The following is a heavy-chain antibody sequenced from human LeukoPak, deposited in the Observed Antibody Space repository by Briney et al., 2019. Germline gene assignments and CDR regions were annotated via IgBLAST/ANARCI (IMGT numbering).Heavy chain of an antibody. CDR2: IIPIFGTA. D-gene: IGHD3-22*01. CDR1: GGTFSSYA. J-gene: IGHJ3*02. CDR3: ARGPYSYDSSGAFDI. V-gene: IGHV1-69*13. Sequence: SVKVSCKASGGTFSSYAISWVRQAPGQGLEWMGGIIPIFGTANYAQKFQGRVTITADESTSTAYMELSSLRSEDTAVYFCARGPYSYDSSGAFDIWGQGTMVTVSS.